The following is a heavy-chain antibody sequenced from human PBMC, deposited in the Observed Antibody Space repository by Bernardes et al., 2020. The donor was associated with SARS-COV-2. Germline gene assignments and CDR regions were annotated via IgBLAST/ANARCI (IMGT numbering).Heavy chain of an antibody. V-gene: IGHV3-64D*06. J-gene: IGHJ6*02. CDR1: GFTFSTYA. CDR2: ISTSGEST. CDR3: VKSTGAGKNHAYYYLYGLDV. D-gene: IGHD3-16*01. Sequence: GGSLRLSCSASGFTFSTYAMHWVRQAPGKGLEYVSGISTSGESTYYADSMKGRFTISRDNSKKTLYLQMRSLRAEDTAMYYCVKSTGAGKNHAYYYLYGLDVWGQGTTVTVSS.